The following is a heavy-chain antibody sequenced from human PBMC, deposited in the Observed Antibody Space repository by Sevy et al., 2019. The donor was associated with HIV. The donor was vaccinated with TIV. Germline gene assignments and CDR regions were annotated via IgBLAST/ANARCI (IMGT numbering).Heavy chain of an antibody. D-gene: IGHD1-26*01. V-gene: IGHV3-15*01. CDR2: MKSNADGGTT. J-gene: IGHJ6*02. CDR1: GFIFSKAW. Sequence: GGSLRLSCAASGFIFSKAWMSWVRQAPGKGLEWVARMKSNADGGTTDYAAPVKGRFTLSRDDAKNTLFLEMSSLKNEDTAIYYSTTDPGAYVWGRGTTVTVSS. CDR3: TTDPGAYV.